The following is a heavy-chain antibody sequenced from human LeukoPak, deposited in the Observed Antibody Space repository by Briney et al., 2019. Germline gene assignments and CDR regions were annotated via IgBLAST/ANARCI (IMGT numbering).Heavy chain of an antibody. CDR1: GYTFTSYA. D-gene: IGHD6-13*01. Sequence: VASVKVSCKASGYTFTSYAMNWVRQAPGQGLEWMGWINTNTGNPTYAQGFTGRFVFSLDTSVSTAYLQISSLKAEDTAVYYCARGSSSSWYGSPRLDYWGQGTLVTVSS. V-gene: IGHV7-4-1*02. J-gene: IGHJ4*02. CDR3: ARGSSSSWYGSPRLDY. CDR2: INTNTGNP.